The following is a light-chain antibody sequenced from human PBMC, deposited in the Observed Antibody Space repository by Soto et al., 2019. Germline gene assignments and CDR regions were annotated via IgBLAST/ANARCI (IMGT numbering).Light chain of an antibody. V-gene: IGKV1-12*01. CDR3: QQADSFPIT. J-gene: IGKJ5*01. CDR1: EDINSR. Sequence: DIKMTQSPSSLSASVGDRVTISCRASEDINSRLAWYQQKPGNAPKLLIYAAFILQSGVPSRFSGYGSGTDFTLSISSLQPEDFATYYCQQADSFPITFGQGTRLEI. CDR2: AAF.